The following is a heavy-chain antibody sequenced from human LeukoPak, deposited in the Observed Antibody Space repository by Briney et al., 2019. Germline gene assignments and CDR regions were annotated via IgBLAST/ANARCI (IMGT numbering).Heavy chain of an antibody. CDR3: AKAIAPYYYDSSGYGY. D-gene: IGHD3-22*01. Sequence: GGSLRLSCAASGFTFDDYAMHWVRQAPGKGLEWVSGISWNSGSIGYADSVKGRFTISRDNAKNSLYLQMNSLRAEDTALYYCAKAIAPYYYDSSGYGYWGQGTLVTVSS. CDR2: ISWNSGSI. J-gene: IGHJ4*02. CDR1: GFTFDDYA. V-gene: IGHV3-9*01.